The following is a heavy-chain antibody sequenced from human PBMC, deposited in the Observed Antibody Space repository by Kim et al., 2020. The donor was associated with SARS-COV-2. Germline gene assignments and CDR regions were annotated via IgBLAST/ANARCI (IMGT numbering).Heavy chain of an antibody. CDR2: IFYTGST. Sequence: SETLSLTCTVSGGSVSNTNYYWAWIRQPPGKGLEWIGFIFYTGSTHYSPSLRGRATMSVDTSKNQFSLRLNSVTAADTATYYCASQGGGFKYSVWGQGTT. J-gene: IGHJ6*02. CDR3: ASQGGGFKYSV. V-gene: IGHV4-39*01. D-gene: IGHD4-4*01. CDR1: GGSVSNTNYY.